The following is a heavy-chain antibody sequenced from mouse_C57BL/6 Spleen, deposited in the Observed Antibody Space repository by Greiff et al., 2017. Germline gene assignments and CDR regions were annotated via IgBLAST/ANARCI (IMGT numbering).Heavy chain of an antibody. CDR1: GFSFNTYA. Sequence: EVKLVESGGGLVQPKGSLTLSCAASGFSFNTYAMNWVRQAPGKGLEWVARIRSKSNNYATYYADSVKDRFTISRDDSESMLYLQMNNLKTEDTAMYYCVRDDGYSYFDVWGTGTTVTVSS. J-gene: IGHJ1*03. CDR3: VRDDGYSYFDV. V-gene: IGHV10-1*01. D-gene: IGHD2-3*01. CDR2: IRSKSNNYAT.